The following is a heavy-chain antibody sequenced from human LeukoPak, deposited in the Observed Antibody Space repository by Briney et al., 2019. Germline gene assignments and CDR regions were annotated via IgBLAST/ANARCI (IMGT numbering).Heavy chain of an antibody. V-gene: IGHV4-59*01. CDR2: IYYSGST. J-gene: IGHJ6*02. CDR3: ARATYYYDSSGYSYYYYGMDV. D-gene: IGHD3-22*01. Sequence: SETLSLTCTVSGGSISSYYWNWIRQPPGKGLEWIGYIYYSGSTNYNPSLKSRVTISVDTSKNQFSLKLSSVTAADTAVYYCARATYYYDSSGYSYYYYGMDVWGQGTTVTVSS. CDR1: GGSISSYY.